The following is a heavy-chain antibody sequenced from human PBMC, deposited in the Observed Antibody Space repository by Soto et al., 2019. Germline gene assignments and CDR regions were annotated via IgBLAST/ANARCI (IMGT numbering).Heavy chain of an antibody. CDR3: ARGDQFGFGVDY. Sequence: QVQLVQSGAEVKKPGASVKVSCKASGYTFTNHDSNWVRQVPGQGLEWMGWMIPDSGRTGYAQKFQGRVTMTRNTSTSTAYMELSSLRNEDTAVYYCARGDQFGFGVDYWGQGTLVTVSS. V-gene: IGHV1-8*01. J-gene: IGHJ4*02. D-gene: IGHD3-10*01. CDR2: MIPDSGRT. CDR1: GYTFTNHD.